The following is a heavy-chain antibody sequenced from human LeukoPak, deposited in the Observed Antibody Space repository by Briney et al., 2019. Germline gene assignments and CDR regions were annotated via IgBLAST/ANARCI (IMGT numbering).Heavy chain of an antibody. Sequence: ASVKVSCKASGGTFSSYAISWVRQAPGQGLEWMGRIIPIFGTANYAQKIQGRVTITTDESTSTAYMELSSLRSEDTAVYYCARIRGGNSWHYYFDYWGQGTLVTVSS. V-gene: IGHV1-69*05. CDR3: ARIRGGNSWHYYFDY. CDR1: GGTFSSYA. CDR2: IIPIFGTA. J-gene: IGHJ4*02. D-gene: IGHD4-23*01.